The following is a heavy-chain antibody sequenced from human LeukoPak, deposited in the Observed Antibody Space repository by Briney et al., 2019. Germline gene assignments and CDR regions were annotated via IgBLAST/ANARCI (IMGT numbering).Heavy chain of an antibody. D-gene: IGHD4-23*01. J-gene: IGHJ4*02. CDR3: ASPPHYGGNDYFDY. CDR2: ISSSGSTI. Sequence: PGGSLRLSCAASGFTFSDYSMSWIRQAPGKGLEWVSYISSSGSTIYYADSVKGRFTISRDNAKNSLYLQMNSLRAEDTAVYYCASPPHYGGNDYFDYWGQGTLVTVSS. V-gene: IGHV3-11*01. CDR1: GFTFSDYS.